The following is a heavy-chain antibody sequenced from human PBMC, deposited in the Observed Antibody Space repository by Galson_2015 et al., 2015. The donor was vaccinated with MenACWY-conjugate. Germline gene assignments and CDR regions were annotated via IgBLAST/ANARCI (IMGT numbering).Heavy chain of an antibody. CDR3: ARIGFGEVLEVDG. V-gene: IGHV3-74*03. D-gene: IGHD3-10*01. J-gene: IGHJ4*02. CDR2: IYGDGRRE. Sequence: SLRLSCAASGFTFSRYWMHWVRQPPGRGLVWVSRIYGDGRREEYADSVEGRFTISRDNSKNTLFLQMNSLRVEDTGVYYCARIGFGEVLEVDGWGQGTLVTVSS. CDR1: GFTFSRYW.